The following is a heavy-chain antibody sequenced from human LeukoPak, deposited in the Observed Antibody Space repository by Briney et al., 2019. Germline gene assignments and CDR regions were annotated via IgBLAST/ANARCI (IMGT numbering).Heavy chain of an antibody. V-gene: IGHV3-11*06. Sequence: PGGSLRLSCAASGFTFSDYYMSWIRQAPGKGLEWVSYISSSSSYTNYADSVRGRFTISRDNAKNSLYLQMNSLRAEDTAVYYCARGPRVWFGELLFDYWGQGTLVTVSS. CDR3: ARGPRVWFGELLFDY. CDR2: ISSSSSYT. D-gene: IGHD3-10*01. CDR1: GFTFSDYY. J-gene: IGHJ4*02.